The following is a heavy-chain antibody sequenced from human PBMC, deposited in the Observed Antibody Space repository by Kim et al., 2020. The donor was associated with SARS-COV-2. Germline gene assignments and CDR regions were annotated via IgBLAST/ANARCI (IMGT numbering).Heavy chain of an antibody. D-gene: IGHD2-2*01. CDR1: GFTFSSYS. J-gene: IGHJ5*02. CDR2: ISSSSSTI. Sequence: GGSLRLSCAASGFTFSSYSMNWVRQAPGKGLEWVSYISSSSSTIYYADSVKGRFTISRDNAKNSLYLQMNSLRDEDTAVYYCAREIPCSSTSCRHNWFDPWGQGALVTVSS. V-gene: IGHV3-48*02. CDR3: AREIPCSSTSCRHNWFDP.